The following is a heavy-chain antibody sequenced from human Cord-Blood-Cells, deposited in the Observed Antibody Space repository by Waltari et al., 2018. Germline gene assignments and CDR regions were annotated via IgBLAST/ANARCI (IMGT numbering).Heavy chain of an antibody. CDR3: ARAEDYYYYYMDV. CDR1: GFTVRSHY. Sequence: EVQLVESGGGLIQPGGSLRLSCAASGFTVRSHYMSWVPQAPGKGLEWVSVSYSGGSTYYADSVKGRFTISRDNSKNTLYLQMNSLRAEDTAVYYCARAEDYYYYYMDVWGKGTTVTVSS. V-gene: IGHV3-53*01. CDR2: SYSGGST. J-gene: IGHJ6*03.